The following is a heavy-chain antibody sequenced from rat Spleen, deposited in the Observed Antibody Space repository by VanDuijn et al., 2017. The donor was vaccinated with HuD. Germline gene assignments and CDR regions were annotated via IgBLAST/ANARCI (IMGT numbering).Heavy chain of an antibody. CDR2: ISYSGDI. CDR3: ARYRDSYGHVGIFDT. Sequence: EVQLQESGPGLVKPSQSLSLTCSVTGYSITSNYWGWIRKFPGNKMEWMGYISYSGDINYNPSLKSRISMTRDTSRNQFCLHLNSLTTEDTATYYCARYRDSYGHVGIFDTWGQGVMVTVSS. CDR1: GYSITSNY. D-gene: IGHD1-12*01. V-gene: IGHV3-1*01. J-gene: IGHJ2*01.